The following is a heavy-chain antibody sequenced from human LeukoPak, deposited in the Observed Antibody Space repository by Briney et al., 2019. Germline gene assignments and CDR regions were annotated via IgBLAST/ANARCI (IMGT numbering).Heavy chain of an antibody. CDR2: ITGSGGST. J-gene: IGHJ4*02. Sequence: GGSLRLSCAASGFTFSSHAMSWVRQAPGKGLEWVSAITGSGGSTYYADSVKGRFTISRDNSKNTLYLQMNSLRAEDTAVYYCAKDGHDYGDYFGYWGQGTLVTVSS. D-gene: IGHD4-17*01. CDR3: AKDGHDYGDYFGY. CDR1: GFTFSSHA. V-gene: IGHV3-23*01.